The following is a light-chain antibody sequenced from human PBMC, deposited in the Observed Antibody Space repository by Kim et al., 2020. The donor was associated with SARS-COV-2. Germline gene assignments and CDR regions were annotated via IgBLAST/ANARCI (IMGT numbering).Light chain of an antibody. CDR3: QAWDSSTAV. Sequence: VSPGQTASITCSGDKVGDKYACWYQQEPGQSPVLVISQDNSRPSGIPERFSGSNSGNTATLTISGTQAMDEADYYCQAWDSSTAVFGGGTQLTVL. CDR1: KVGDKY. J-gene: IGLJ2*01. CDR2: QDN. V-gene: IGLV3-1*01.